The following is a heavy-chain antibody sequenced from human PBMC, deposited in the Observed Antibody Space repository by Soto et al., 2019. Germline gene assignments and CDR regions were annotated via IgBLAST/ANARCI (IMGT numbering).Heavy chain of an antibody. J-gene: IGHJ4*02. CDR3: PTDLGYGDYFG. CDR1: GFTFSNAW. Sequence: EVQLVESGGGLVKPGGSLRLSCAASGFTFSNAWMSWVRQAPGKGLEWVGRIKSKTDGGTTDYAAPVTGRFTISRDDSKNTLYLQMNSLKTEDTPVYYCPTDLGYGDYFGWGQGTLVTVSS. CDR2: IKSKTDGGTT. V-gene: IGHV3-15*01. D-gene: IGHD4-17*01.